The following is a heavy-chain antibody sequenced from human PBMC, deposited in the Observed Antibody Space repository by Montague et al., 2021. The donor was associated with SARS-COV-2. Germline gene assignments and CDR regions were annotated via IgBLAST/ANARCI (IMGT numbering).Heavy chain of an antibody. V-gene: IGHV4-59*08. CDR3: AGQGRSGGRWFGEGHFDY. CDR1: GVSISSYY. D-gene: IGHD3-10*01. Sequence: SETLSLTCTVSGVSISSYYWCWIRQPPGKGLEWIGYIYYSGSTNYNPSLKIRVTISVDTSKNQFSLKLSSVTAADTAVYYCAGQGRSGGRWFGEGHFDYWGQGTLVTVSS. CDR2: IYYSGST. J-gene: IGHJ4*02.